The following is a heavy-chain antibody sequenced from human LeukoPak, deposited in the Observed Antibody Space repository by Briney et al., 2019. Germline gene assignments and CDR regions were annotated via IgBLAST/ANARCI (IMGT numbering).Heavy chain of an antibody. D-gene: IGHD3-10*01. J-gene: IGHJ4*02. CDR1: SFIFSSYA. CDR3: ARDDRRLLWFGESKPIDY. CDR2: IKQDGSEK. Sequence: PGVPLRLPCGASSFIFSSYAMLGLPEAPGKALEGVANIKQDGSEKYYVDAVKGRFTISRDNDKNSLCLQMNSLRAEDTAVYYCARDDRRLLWFGESKPIDYWGQGTLVTVSS. V-gene: IGHV3-7*03.